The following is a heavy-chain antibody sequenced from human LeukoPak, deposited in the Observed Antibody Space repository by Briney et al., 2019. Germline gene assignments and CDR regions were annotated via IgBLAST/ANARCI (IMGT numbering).Heavy chain of an antibody. V-gene: IGHV3-21*06. CDR1: GFTFSTYT. J-gene: IGHJ6*03. Sequence: GGSLRLSCAASGFTFSTYTMNWVRQAPGKGLEWVSSIGSSSTSTYYADSVKGRFTISRDNAKNSLYLQMNSLRAEDTAVYYCARDPGPVSYSYYYYMDVWGKGTTVTVSS. CDR3: ARDPGPVSYSYYYYMDV. CDR2: IGSSSTST.